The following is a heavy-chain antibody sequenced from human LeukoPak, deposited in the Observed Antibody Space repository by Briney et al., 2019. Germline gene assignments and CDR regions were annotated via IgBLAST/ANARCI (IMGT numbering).Heavy chain of an antibody. J-gene: IGHJ4*02. V-gene: IGHV1-46*01. CDR1: GYAFSSYY. CDR2: INPTGGGT. Sequence: ASVKVSCKASGYAFSSYYMHWVRQPPGQGLEWMGIINPTGGGTSYAQKFQGRLTMTSDTSTATIYMDLSSLRSEDTAVYFCARAVDFGGNDFDYWGQGTLVTVSS. D-gene: IGHD4-23*01. CDR3: ARAVDFGGNDFDY.